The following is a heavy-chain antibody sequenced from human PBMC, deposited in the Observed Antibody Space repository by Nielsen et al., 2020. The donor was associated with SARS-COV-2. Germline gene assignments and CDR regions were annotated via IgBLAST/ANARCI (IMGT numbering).Heavy chain of an antibody. J-gene: IGHJ5*02. Sequence: GGSLRLSCAASGFTFDDYAMHWVRQAPGKGLEWVSGINWNSGSIGYADSVKGRFTISRDNAKNSLYLQMNSLRAEDTALYYCAKSGVVTAILTDNWFDPWGQGTLVTVSS. CDR2: INWNSGSI. V-gene: IGHV3-9*01. CDR1: GFTFDDYA. D-gene: IGHD2-21*02. CDR3: AKSGVVTAILTDNWFDP.